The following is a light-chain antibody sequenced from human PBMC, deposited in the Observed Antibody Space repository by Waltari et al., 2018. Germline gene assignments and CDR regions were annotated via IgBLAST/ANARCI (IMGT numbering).Light chain of an antibody. CDR2: WAS. J-gene: IGKJ3*01. CDR3: QQYYTTPFT. V-gene: IGKV4-1*01. CDR1: QSVLYSSNNKNY. Sequence: DIVMTQSPDSLAVSLGERDTINCKSSQSVLYSSNNKNYLAWYPQKPGQPPKLLIYWASTRESGVPDRFSGSGSGTDFTLTISSLQAEDVAVYYCQQYYTTPFTFGPGTKVDIK.